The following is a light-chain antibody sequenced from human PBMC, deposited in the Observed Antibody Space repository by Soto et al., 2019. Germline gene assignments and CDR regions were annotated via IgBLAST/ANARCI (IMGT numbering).Light chain of an antibody. CDR2: GAS. J-gene: IGKJ1*01. Sequence: EIVLTQSPGTLSLSPGERATLSCRASQSVSSSYLAWYQQKPGQAPRLLIYGASSRATGIPDRFSGSGSGIDFTLTISRLEPEDFAVYYCQQYGSSFTWTFGQGTKV. CDR3: QQYGSSFTWT. V-gene: IGKV3-20*01. CDR1: QSVSSSY.